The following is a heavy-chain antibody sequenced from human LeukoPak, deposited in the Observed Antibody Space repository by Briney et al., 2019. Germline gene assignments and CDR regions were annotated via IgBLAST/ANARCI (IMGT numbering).Heavy chain of an antibody. Sequence: SETLSLTCTVSGGSVSNYYWSWIRQPPGQRLEWIGYIYYSGSPNYSPSLKSRVTMSLDTSRNQFSLKLSSVTAADTAVYYCTRTSASTAIDYWGPGTLVTVSS. CDR3: TRTSASTAIDY. V-gene: IGHV4-59*02. J-gene: IGHJ4*02. D-gene: IGHD4-17*01. CDR2: IYYSGSP. CDR1: GGSVSNYY.